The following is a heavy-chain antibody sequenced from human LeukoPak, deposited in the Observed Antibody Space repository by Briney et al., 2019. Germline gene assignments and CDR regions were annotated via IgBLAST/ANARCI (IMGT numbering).Heavy chain of an antibody. D-gene: IGHD2-2*01. CDR1: GYTFTSYD. CDR3: ARGPVSTHGMDV. J-gene: IGHJ6*02. CDR2: KNPNGGRT. V-gene: IGHV1-8*01. Sequence: ASVKVSCKASGYTFTSYDINWVRQATGQGLECMGWKNPNGGRTGFAQKFQGRLTMTTNTSISTAYMELSSLTSEDTAVYYCARGPVSTHGMDVWGQGTTVTVSS.